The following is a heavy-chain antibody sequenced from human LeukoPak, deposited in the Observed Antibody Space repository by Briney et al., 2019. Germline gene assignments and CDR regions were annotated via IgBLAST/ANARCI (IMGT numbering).Heavy chain of an antibody. V-gene: IGHV3-74*01. J-gene: IGHJ1*01. CDR2: IKSDGKT. Sequence: GGSLRLSCAASGFTFSSYWMHWVRQAPGKGQVWVSRIKSDGKTNYADSVKGRFTISRDNAKNTVSLQMNSLRAEDTGVYYCARAPSEIGGYYPEYFRHWGQGTLVTVSS. CDR3: ARAPSEIGGYYPEYFRH. D-gene: IGHD3-22*01. CDR1: GFTFSSYW.